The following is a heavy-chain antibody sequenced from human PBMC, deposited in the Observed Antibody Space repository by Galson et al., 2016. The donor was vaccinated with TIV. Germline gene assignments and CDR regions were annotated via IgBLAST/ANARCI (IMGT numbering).Heavy chain of an antibody. CDR1: GFTFIGYY. CDR2: IDPDSGTT. J-gene: IGHJ4*02. D-gene: IGHD4-23*01. V-gene: IGHV1-2*04. Sequence: SVKVSCKASGFTFIGYYIHWVRQAPGQGLEWVGWIDPDSGTTNYAQKFQGWVTMTRDTSVATASMELSRLTSEDTAVYYCALVTPRIFNWGQGTLVTVSS. CDR3: ALVTPRIFN.